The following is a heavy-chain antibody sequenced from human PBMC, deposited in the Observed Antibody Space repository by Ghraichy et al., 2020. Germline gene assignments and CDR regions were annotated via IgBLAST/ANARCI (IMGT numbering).Heavy chain of an antibody. J-gene: IGHJ6*03. Sequence: ASVKVSCKATGYRKTSRLMYWHLHRPRQRPEWRGWINAGNGNTKYSQKFQGRVTITRDTSASTAYMELSSLRSEDTAVYYCARDKGYMDVWGKGTTVTVSS. V-gene: IGHV1-3*01. CDR1: GYRKTSRL. CDR3: ARDKGYMDV. CDR2: INAGNGNT.